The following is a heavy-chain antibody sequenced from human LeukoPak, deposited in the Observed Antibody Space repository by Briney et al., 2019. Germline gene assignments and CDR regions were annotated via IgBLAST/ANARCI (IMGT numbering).Heavy chain of an antibody. Sequence: ASVKVSCKASGYTFTGYYMHWVRQAPGQGLEWMGWINPNGGGTNYDQKFQGRVAMTRDTSISTANMELSRLKSDDTAVYYCARGRRGTMVRGVKTNWFDPWGQGTLVTVSS. D-gene: IGHD3-10*01. J-gene: IGHJ5*02. CDR2: INPNGGGT. CDR1: GYTFTGYY. CDR3: ARGRRGTMVRGVKTNWFDP. V-gene: IGHV1-2*02.